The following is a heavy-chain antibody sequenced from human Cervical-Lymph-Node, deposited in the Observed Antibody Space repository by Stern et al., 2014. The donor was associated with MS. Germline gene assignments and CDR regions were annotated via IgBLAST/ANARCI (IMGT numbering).Heavy chain of an antibody. CDR2: ISSSSSYI. CDR3: ARDQLSYYDSSGYPGPLDY. D-gene: IGHD3-22*01. Sequence: EVQLVESGGGLVKPGGSLRLSCAASGFTFSSYSMNWVRQAPGKGLEWVSSISSSSSYIYYADSVKGRFTISRDNAKNSRYLQMNSLRAEDTAVYYCARDQLSYYDSSGYPGPLDYWGQGTLVTVSS. CDR1: GFTFSSYS. V-gene: IGHV3-21*01. J-gene: IGHJ4*02.